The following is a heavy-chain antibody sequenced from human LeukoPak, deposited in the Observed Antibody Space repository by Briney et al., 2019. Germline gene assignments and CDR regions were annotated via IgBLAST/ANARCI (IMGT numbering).Heavy chain of an antibody. CDR3: ARVSDYYGSGNYYYYMDV. J-gene: IGHJ6*03. V-gene: IGHV4-61*02. Sequence: SGTLSLTCTVSGGSISSGSYYWSWIRQPAGKGLEWIGRIYTSGSTNYNPSLKSRVTISVDTSKNQFSLKLSSVTAADTAVYYCARVSDYYGSGNYYYYMDVWGKGTTVTVSS. CDR2: IYTSGST. D-gene: IGHD3-10*01. CDR1: GGSISSGSYY.